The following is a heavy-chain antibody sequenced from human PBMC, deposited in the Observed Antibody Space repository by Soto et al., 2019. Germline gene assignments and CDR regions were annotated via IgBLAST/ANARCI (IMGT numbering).Heavy chain of an antibody. D-gene: IGHD1-7*01. CDR2: SRNRGNSYTT. CDR3: ATGLIRTSGDYYYGMDV. Sequence: EVQLVESGGGLVQPGGSLRLSCAASGFTFSDHYMDWVRQAPGKGLEWVGRSRNRGNSYTTEYAASVKGRFTISRDNSKKSLYLQMSSLKTEDTAVYYCATGLIRTSGDYYYGMDVWDQGTTVTVSS. J-gene: IGHJ6*02. CDR1: GFTFSDHY. V-gene: IGHV3-72*01.